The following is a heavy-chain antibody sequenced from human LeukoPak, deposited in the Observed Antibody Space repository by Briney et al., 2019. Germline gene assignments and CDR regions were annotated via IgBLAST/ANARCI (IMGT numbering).Heavy chain of an antibody. V-gene: IGHV3-23*01. CDR2: ISGSGGST. D-gene: IGHD3-3*01. CDR3: AKDGDFWSIRDFDY. J-gene: IGHJ4*02. Sequence: GGSLRLSCAASGFTFSSYAMSWVRQAPGKGLEWVSAISGSGGSTYYANSVKGRFTISRDNSKNTLYLQMNSLRAEDTAVYYCAKDGDFWSIRDFDYWGQGTLVTVSS. CDR1: GFTFSSYA.